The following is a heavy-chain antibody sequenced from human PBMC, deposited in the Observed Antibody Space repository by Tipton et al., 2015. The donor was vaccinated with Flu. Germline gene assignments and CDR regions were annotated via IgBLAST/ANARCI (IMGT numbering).Heavy chain of an antibody. Sequence: TLSLTCTVSGGSVNSGSNYWSWIRQTPGKGLEWIGHIDYSGSTNYNPSLKSRVTISADTSKNQFSLKLSSVTAADTAVYYCAREVPRFSDIVIGPAAIHNCFDPWGQGTRVTVSS. D-gene: IGHD2-2*01. CDR3: AREVPRFSDIVIGPAAIHNCFDP. CDR2: IDYSGST. J-gene: IGHJ5*02. V-gene: IGHV4-61*01. CDR1: GGSVNSGSNY.